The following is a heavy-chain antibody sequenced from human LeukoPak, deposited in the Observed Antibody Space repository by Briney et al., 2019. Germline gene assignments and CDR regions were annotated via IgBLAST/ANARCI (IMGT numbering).Heavy chain of an antibody. D-gene: IGHD1-1*01. Sequence: GGSLRLSCTASGFTFSTYEMNWVRQAPGKGLEWVSYISGSGSTIYYADSVKGRFTISRDNAKNSLYLQMSSPRAEDTALYYCAREGGWATTANDYWGQGTLVTVSS. CDR1: GFTFSTYE. J-gene: IGHJ4*02. CDR2: ISGSGSTI. V-gene: IGHV3-48*03. CDR3: AREGGWATTANDY.